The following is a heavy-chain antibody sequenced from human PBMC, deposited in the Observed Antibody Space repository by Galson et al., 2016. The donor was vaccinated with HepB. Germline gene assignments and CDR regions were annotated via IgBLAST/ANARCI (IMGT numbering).Heavy chain of an antibody. CDR1: GGSISSGSYY. CDR3: ARAGYCSGGSCYVYAFDI. Sequence: TLSLTCTVSGGSISSGSYYWSWIRQPAGKGPEWIGRINPNGGTNYTPPLKSRVTLSADTSKNQFPLSLSSVTAADTAVYYCARAGYCSGGSCYVYAFDIWGPGTMVTVSS. V-gene: IGHV4-61*02. CDR2: INPNGGT. J-gene: IGHJ3*02. D-gene: IGHD2-15*01.